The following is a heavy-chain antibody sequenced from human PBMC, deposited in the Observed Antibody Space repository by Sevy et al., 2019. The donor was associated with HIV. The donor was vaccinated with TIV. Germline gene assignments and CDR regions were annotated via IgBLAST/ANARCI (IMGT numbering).Heavy chain of an antibody. V-gene: IGHV3-21*01. Sequence: GGSLRLSCAASGFTFSSYTMNWVRQSPGKGLEWVSAISRSSNNIYYADSMKRRFTISRDNAKNSLYLQMNSLRAEDTAVYYCVREGTSIPFDSWGQGTQVTVSS. D-gene: IGHD1-1*01. CDR1: GFTFSSYT. J-gene: IGHJ4*02. CDR3: VREGTSIPFDS. CDR2: ISRSSNNI.